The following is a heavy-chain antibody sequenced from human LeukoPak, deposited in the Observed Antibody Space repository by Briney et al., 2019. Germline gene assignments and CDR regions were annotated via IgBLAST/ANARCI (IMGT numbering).Heavy chain of an antibody. D-gene: IGHD3-10*01. V-gene: IGHV1-2*02. Sequence: ASVKVSRRASGYTFTAHYIHWVRQAPGQGLEWMGWIDPNSGGTNYAQKFLGSVTMTGDTSINTAFMELNRLRSDDTAIYYCARGRGTTMVRGVITNYFDLWGRGSLVTVSS. CDR1: GYTFTAHY. CDR2: IDPNSGGT. J-gene: IGHJ2*01. CDR3: ARGRGTTMVRGVITNYFDL.